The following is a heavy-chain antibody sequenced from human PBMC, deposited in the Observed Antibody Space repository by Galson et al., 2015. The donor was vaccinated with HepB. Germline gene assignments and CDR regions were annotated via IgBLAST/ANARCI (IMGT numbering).Heavy chain of an antibody. Sequence: SLRLSCAASGFTFSNAWMSWVRQAPGKGLEWVGRIKSKTDGGTTDYAAPVKGRFTISRDDSKNTLYLQMNSLKTEDTAVYYCTTDLDFWSGPVDYWGQGTLVTVSS. CDR2: IKSKTDGGTT. CDR3: TTDLDFWSGPVDY. CDR1: GFTFSNAW. D-gene: IGHD3-3*01. J-gene: IGHJ4*02. V-gene: IGHV3-15*01.